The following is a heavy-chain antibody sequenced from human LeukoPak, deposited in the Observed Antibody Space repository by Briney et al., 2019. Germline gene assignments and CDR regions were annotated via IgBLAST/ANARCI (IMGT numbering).Heavy chain of an antibody. J-gene: IGHJ3*02. CDR2: ISTYDANT. V-gene: IGHV1-18*01. Sequence: GASVTVSCTASGYSFTSYGISWVRQAPGQGLEWMGWISTYDANTNYAQKFQGRVTMTTDTSTSTAYMELRSLRSDDTAVYYCARGRGELLWFGELPDSADDAFDIWGQGTMVTVSS. CDR3: ARGRGELLWFGELPDSADDAFDI. CDR1: GYSFTSYG. D-gene: IGHD3-10*01.